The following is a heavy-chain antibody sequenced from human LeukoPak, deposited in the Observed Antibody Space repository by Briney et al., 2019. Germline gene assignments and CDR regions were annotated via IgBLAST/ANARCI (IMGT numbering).Heavy chain of an antibody. J-gene: IGHJ4*02. CDR1: GITFSTYT. Sequence: GGSLRLSCAASGITFSTYTMNWVRQAPGKGLEWVSSIDSSTTYIYYADSVKGRFTISRDNAKNSLYLQMNSLRAEDTAVYYCARNTIVDIVATLWGQGTLVTVSS. CDR2: IDSSTTYI. CDR3: ARNTIVDIVATL. V-gene: IGHV3-21*01. D-gene: IGHD5-12*01.